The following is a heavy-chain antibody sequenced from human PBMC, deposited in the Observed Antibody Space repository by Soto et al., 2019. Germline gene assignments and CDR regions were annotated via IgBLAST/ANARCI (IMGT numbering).Heavy chain of an antibody. J-gene: IGHJ4*02. CDR2: INVGTDKT. CDR1: GYSFIKNA. CDR3: ARLEAGVKLDY. V-gene: IGHV1-3*01. Sequence: ASVKVSCKPSGYSFIKNAIHWVRQAPGQRPEWMGWINVGTDKTKYSEKFQGRVTITTDTSASTAYMELTSLGSEDTAVYYCARLEAGVKLDYWGQGTPVTVS.